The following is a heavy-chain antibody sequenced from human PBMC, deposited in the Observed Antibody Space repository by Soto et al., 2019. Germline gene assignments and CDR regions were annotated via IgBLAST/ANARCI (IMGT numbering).Heavy chain of an antibody. V-gene: IGHV4-30-4*01. J-gene: IGHJ4*02. CDR1: GGSISSGDYY. CDR2: IYYSGST. CDR3: ARGRYYDSSGYYAY. D-gene: IGHD3-22*01. Sequence: SETLSLTCTVSGGSISSGDYYWSWIRQPPGKGLEWIGYIYYSGSTYYNPSLKSRVTISVDTSKNQFSLKLSSVTAADTAVYYCARGRYYDSSGYYAYWGQGTPVTVSS.